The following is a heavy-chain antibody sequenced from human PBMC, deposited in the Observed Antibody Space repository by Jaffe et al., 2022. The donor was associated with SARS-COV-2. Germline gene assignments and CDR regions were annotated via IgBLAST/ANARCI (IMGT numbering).Heavy chain of an antibody. CDR2: ISGSGGST. D-gene: IGHD6-6*01. V-gene: IGHV3-23*01. CDR3: AKDDFEYSSSPYYYYGMDV. Sequence: EVQLLESGGGLVQPGGSLRLSCAASGFTFSSYAMSWVRQAPGKGLEWVSAISGSGGSTYYADSVKGRFTISRDNSKNTLYLQMNSLRAEDTAVYYCAKDDFEYSSSPYYYYGMDVWGQGTTVTVSS. CDR1: GFTFSSYA. J-gene: IGHJ6*02.